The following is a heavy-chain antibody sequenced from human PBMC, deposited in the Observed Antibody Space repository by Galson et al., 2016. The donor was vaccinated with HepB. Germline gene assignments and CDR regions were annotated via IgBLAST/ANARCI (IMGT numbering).Heavy chain of an antibody. CDR1: SGSISSDDSY. CDR3: ARAIAAEAFDI. J-gene: IGHJ3*02. D-gene: IGHD6-25*01. Sequence: TLSLTCTVSSGSISSDDSYWSWIRQPPGKGLEWIGYIYYSGSTYYNPSLKSRVTISVDTSKNQFSLRLTSVTAADTAVYYCARAIAAEAFDIWGQGTMVTVSS. V-gene: IGHV4-30-4*01. CDR2: IYYSGST.